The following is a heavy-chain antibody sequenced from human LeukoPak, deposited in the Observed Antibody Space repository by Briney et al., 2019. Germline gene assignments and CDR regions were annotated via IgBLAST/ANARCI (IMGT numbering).Heavy chain of an antibody. J-gene: IGHJ3*02. CDR1: GYSISSSNW. CDR3: AREGRYCSSTGCYGPAFDI. V-gene: IGHV4-28*03. Sequence: SDTLPLTCAVSGYSISSSNWWGWIRQPPGKGLEWIGYIYYSGSTYYNPSLKSRVTMSVDTSKNQFSLKLSSVTAVDTAVYYCAREGRYCSSTGCYGPAFDIWGQGTMVTVSS. D-gene: IGHD2-2*01. CDR2: IYYSGST.